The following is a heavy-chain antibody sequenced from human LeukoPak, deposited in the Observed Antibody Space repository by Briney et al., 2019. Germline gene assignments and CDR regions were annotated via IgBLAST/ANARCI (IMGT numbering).Heavy chain of an antibody. J-gene: IGHJ4*02. CDR2: INHSGSN. D-gene: IGHD6-19*01. Sequence: SETLSLTCAVYGGSFSGYYWSWIRQPPGKGLEWIGEINHSGSNNYNPSLKSRVTISVDTSKNQFSLKLSSVTAADTAVYYCARGTATWYSSGWYGALYFYYWGQGTLVTVSS. V-gene: IGHV4-34*01. CDR3: ARGTATWYSSGWYGALYFYY. CDR1: GGSFSGYY.